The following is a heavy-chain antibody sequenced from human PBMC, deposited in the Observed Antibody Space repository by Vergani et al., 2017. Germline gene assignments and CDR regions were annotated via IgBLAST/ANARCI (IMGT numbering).Heavy chain of an antibody. D-gene: IGHD3-10*01. Sequence: EVQLVQSGAEVKKPGESLKISCKGSGYSFTSYWIGWVRQMPGKGLEWMGIIYPVDSDTRYSPSFQGQVTISADKSISTAYLQWSRLKASDTAIYYCARQAYGSGDLSWFDPWGQGTLVTVSS. CDR3: ARQAYGSGDLSWFDP. CDR2: IYPVDSDT. J-gene: IGHJ5*02. CDR1: GYSFTSYW. V-gene: IGHV5-51*01.